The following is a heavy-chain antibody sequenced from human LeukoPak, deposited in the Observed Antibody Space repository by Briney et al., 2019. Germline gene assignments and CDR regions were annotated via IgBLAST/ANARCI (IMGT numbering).Heavy chain of an antibody. Sequence: SQTLSLTCTVSGGSISSGSYYWSWIRQPAGKGLEWIGRIYTSGSTNYNPSLKSRVTISVDTSKNQFSLKLSPVTAADTAVYYCARAGAPHGIFDYWGQGTLVTVSS. CDR1: GGSISSGSYY. D-gene: IGHD7-27*01. CDR2: IYTSGST. V-gene: IGHV4-61*02. CDR3: ARAGAPHGIFDY. J-gene: IGHJ4*02.